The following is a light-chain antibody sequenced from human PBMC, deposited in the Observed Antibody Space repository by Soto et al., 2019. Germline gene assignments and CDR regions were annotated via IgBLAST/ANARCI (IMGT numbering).Light chain of an antibody. Sequence: IQMTQSPSSLSACVGNRVTITCQASQDIATYLNWYQQKPGKAPNLLIYDASNLETGVPSRFSGGGSGTHFTFTISNLQPEDIATYYCQQYDNLPPTWTFGQGTKVDSK. V-gene: IGKV1-33*01. CDR3: QQYDNLPPTWT. CDR2: DAS. CDR1: QDIATY. J-gene: IGKJ1*01.